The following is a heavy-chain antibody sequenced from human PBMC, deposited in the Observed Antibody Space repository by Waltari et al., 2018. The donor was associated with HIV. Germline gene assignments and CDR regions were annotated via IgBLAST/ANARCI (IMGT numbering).Heavy chain of an antibody. CDR2: IYYSGGT. V-gene: IGHV4-59*01. Sequence: QVQLQESGPGLVKPSETLSLTCTVSGGPISSYYWSWIRQTPGKGLEWIGYIYYSGGTTYNPSLKSRVTISVDTSKNQFSLKLSSVTAADTAVYYCASFYHYGSGSLGAFDIWGQGTMVTVSS. J-gene: IGHJ3*02. CDR1: GGPISSYY. CDR3: ASFYHYGSGSLGAFDI. D-gene: IGHD3-10*01.